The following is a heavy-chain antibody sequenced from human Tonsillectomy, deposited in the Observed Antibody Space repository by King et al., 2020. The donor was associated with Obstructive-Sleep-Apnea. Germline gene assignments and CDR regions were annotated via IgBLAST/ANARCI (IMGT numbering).Heavy chain of an antibody. V-gene: IGHV3-74*01. J-gene: IGHJ4*02. D-gene: IGHD5-18*01. CDR2: ISRDGSSA. Sequence: VQLVESGGGLVQPGGSLRLSCAASGFTFSDFWMHWVRQAPGKGLVWVSRISRDGSSASYADSVKGRFTISGDNAENTLYLQMNRLRAEDTAVYYCARVKGEWIQLWLAYWGQGTLVTVSS. CDR3: ARVKGEWIQLWLAY. CDR1: GFTFSDFW.